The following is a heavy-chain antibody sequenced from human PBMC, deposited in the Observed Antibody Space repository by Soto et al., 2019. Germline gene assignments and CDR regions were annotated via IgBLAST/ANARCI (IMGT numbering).Heavy chain of an antibody. Sequence: SETLSLTCTVSGGSISSYYWSWIRQPPGKGLEWIGYIYYSGSTNYNPSLKSRVTISVDKSKNQFSLKLSSVTAADTAVYYCASFRCTNGVCYTGGDYWGQGTLVTVSS. D-gene: IGHD2-8*01. CDR3: ASFRCTNGVCYTGGDY. J-gene: IGHJ4*02. CDR2: IYYSGST. CDR1: GGSISSYY. V-gene: IGHV4-59*12.